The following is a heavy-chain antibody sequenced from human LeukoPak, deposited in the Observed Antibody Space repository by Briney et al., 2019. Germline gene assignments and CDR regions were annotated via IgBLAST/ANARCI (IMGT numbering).Heavy chain of an antibody. V-gene: IGHV4-59*12. D-gene: IGHD6-19*01. Sequence: PSETLSLTCTVSGGSISSYYWSWIRQPPGKGLEWIGYIYYSGSTNYNPSLKSRVTMSVDTSKNQFSLKLSSVTAADTAVYYCARGWSSGWYFQYPFDPWGQGTLVTVSS. CDR1: GGSISSYY. J-gene: IGHJ5*02. CDR3: ARGWSSGWYFQYPFDP. CDR2: IYYSGST.